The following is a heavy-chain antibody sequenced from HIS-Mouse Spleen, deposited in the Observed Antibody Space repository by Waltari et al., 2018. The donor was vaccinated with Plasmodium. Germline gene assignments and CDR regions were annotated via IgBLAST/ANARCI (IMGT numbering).Heavy chain of an antibody. CDR2: ISYDGSNK. J-gene: IGHJ4*02. CDR1: GFTLSSYG. Sequence: QVQLVESGGGVVQPGRSLRLSCAASGFTLSSYGMPWVRPAPGQGLEWGAVISYDGSNKDDADSGKGRFTISRDNSKNTLYLQMNSLRAEDTAVYYCAKILSYSSSPEDYWGQGTLVTVSS. V-gene: IGHV3-30*18. CDR3: AKILSYSSSPEDY. D-gene: IGHD6-6*01.